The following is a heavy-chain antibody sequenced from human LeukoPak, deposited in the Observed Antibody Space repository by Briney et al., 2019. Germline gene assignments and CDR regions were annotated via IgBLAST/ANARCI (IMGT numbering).Heavy chain of an antibody. D-gene: IGHD3-22*01. CDR3: ASAGGSGYFYGEGY. CDR2: IYHSGST. Sequence: PSETLSLTCAVSGGSISSSNWWSWVRQPPGKGLEWIGEIYHSGSTNYNPSLKSRVTISVDKSKNQFSLKLSSVTAADTAVYYCASAGGSGYFYGEGYWGQGTLVTVSS. V-gene: IGHV4-4*02. CDR1: GGSISSSNW. J-gene: IGHJ4*02.